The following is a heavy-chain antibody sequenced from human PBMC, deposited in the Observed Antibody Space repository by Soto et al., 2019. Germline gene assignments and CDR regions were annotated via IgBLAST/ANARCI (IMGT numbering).Heavy chain of an antibody. CDR3: ARARMVRGIIYYYGMDV. D-gene: IGHD3-10*01. CDR2: IYYSGST. J-gene: IGHJ6*02. V-gene: IGHV4-31*03. Sequence: QVQLQESGPGLVKSSQTLSLTCTVSGGSISSDDNYWSWIRQHPGKGLEWIGYIYYSGSTNYSPSLTSRVTISVDTSKNQFALKLNSVTAADTAVYYCARARMVRGIIYYYGMDVWGQGTTVTVSS. CDR1: GGSISSDDNY.